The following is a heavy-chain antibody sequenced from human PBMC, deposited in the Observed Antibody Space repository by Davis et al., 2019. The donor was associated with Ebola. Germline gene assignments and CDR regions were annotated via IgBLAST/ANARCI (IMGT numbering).Heavy chain of an antibody. J-gene: IGHJ6*04. V-gene: IGHV1-46*01. Sequence: ASVKVSCKASGYTFTSYYMHWVRQAPGQGLEWMGIINPSGGSTSYAQKFQGRVTTTRDTSTSTVYMELSSLRSEDTAVYYCARDRTGIDPRGRGMDVWGKGTTVTVSS. CDR2: INPSGGST. CDR3: ARDRTGIDPRGRGMDV. D-gene: IGHD2-15*01. CDR1: GYTFTSYY.